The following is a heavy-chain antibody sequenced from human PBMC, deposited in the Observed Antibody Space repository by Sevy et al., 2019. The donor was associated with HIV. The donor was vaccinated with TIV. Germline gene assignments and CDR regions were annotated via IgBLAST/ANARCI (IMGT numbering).Heavy chain of an antibody. CDR3: AKAVVILDWYFDL. CDR1: GFTFSSYA. Sequence: GGSLRLSCAASGFTFSSYAMSWVRQAPGKGLEWVSAISGSGGSTYYADSVKGRFTISRDNSMNTLYLQMNSLRAEDTAVYYCAKAVVILDWYFDLWGRGTLVTVSS. D-gene: IGHD3-22*01. V-gene: IGHV3-23*01. J-gene: IGHJ2*01. CDR2: ISGSGGST.